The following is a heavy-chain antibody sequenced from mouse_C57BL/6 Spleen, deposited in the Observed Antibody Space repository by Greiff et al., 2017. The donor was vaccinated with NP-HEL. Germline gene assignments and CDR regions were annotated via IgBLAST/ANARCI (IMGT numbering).Heavy chain of an antibody. D-gene: IGHD1-1*01. V-gene: IGHV1-69*01. J-gene: IGHJ2*01. Sequence: LQQPGAELVMPGASVKLSCKASGYTFTSYWMHWVKQRPGQGLEWIGEIDPSDSYTNYNQKFKGKSTLTVDKSSSTAYMQLSSLTSEDSAVYYCARGEAVEYFDYWGQGTTLTVSS. CDR3: ARGEAVEYFDY. CDR2: IDPSDSYT. CDR1: GYTFTSYW.